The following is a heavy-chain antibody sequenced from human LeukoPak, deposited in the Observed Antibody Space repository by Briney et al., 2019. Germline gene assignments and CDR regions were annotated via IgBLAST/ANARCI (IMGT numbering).Heavy chain of an antibody. Sequence: PSETLSLTCAVYGGSFSGYYWSCIRQPPGKGLEWIGENNHSGSTNYNPSLKSRGTISVDTSKNQFSLKLSSVTAADTALYFCARDDLQLVRCLGGTTEYYYYYYMDVWGKGTTVTVSS. D-gene: IGHD6-13*01. V-gene: IGHV4-34*01. J-gene: IGHJ6*03. CDR3: ARDDLQLVRCLGGTTEYYYYYYMDV. CDR1: GGSFSGYY. CDR2: NNHSGST.